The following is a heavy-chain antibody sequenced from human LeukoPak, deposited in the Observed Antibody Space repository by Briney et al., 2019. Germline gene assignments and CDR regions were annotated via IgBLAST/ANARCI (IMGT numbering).Heavy chain of an antibody. V-gene: IGHV1-18*01. Sequence: GASVKVSCKAFGYTFISYGMTWVRQAPGQGLEWMGWISGDTGDTSYQQEFQGRVTMTRDTSTRTVYMELRNLRSDDTAVYYCARTGWGVRNFYYYYFDVWGTGTTVTVS. J-gene: IGHJ6*03. CDR2: ISGDTGDT. CDR1: GYTFISYG. CDR3: ARTGWGVRNFYYYYFDV. D-gene: IGHD3-16*01.